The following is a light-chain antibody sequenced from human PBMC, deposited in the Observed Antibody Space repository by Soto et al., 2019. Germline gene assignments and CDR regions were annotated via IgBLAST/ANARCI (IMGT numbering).Light chain of an antibody. V-gene: IGLV2-11*01. CDR2: DVS. CDR3: CSYAGSYTYV. CDR1: SSDVGGYNY. J-gene: IGLJ1*01. Sequence: QSALTQPRSVSGSPGQSVTISCTGTSSDVGGYNYVSWYQQHPGKARKLMIYDVSKRPSGVPDRFSGSKSGNTASLTISGLQAEDEADYNCCSYAGSYTYVFGTGTKLTVL.